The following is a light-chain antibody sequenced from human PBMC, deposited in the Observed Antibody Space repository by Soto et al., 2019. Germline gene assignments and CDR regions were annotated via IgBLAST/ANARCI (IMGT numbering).Light chain of an antibody. V-gene: IGLV1-47*01. J-gene: IGLJ7*01. CDR1: NFDVKSNY. Sequence: QSVLTQPPSLSGTPGQWVTISCSGSNFDVKSNYVYWYQQFAGTAPKLLIYSNNRQPSGVPDRFSGSKSGSSASLAISGLRPEDEADYYCASWDDSLSETVFGGGTQLTVL. CDR2: SNN. CDR3: ASWDDSLSETV.